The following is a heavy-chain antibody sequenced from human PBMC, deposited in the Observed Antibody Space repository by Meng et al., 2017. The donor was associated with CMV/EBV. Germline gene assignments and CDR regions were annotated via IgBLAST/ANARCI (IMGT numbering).Heavy chain of an antibody. D-gene: IGHD4-11*01. J-gene: IGHJ4*02. CDR1: GFTFSSYA. Sequence: GESLKISCAASGFTFSSYAMHWVRQAPGKGLEWVAVISYDGSNKYHADSVKGRFTISRDNSKNTLYLQMNSLRAEDTAVYYCAIHSNYFDYWGQGTLVTVSS. CDR2: ISYDGSNK. V-gene: IGHV3-30-3*01. CDR3: AIHSNYFDY.